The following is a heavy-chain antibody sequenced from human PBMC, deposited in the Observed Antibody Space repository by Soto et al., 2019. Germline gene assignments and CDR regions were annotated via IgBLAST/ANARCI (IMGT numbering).Heavy chain of an antibody. V-gene: IGHV1-3*01. D-gene: IGHD6-6*01. CDR1: GYTFTSYA. CDR3: ARRGDIAARPYFQH. Sequence: ASVKVSCKASGYTFTSYAMHWVRQAPGQRLEWMGWINAGNGNTKYSQKFQGRVTITRDTSASTAYMELSSLRSEDTAVYYCARRGDIAARPYFQHWGQGTLVTVSS. J-gene: IGHJ1*01. CDR2: INAGNGNT.